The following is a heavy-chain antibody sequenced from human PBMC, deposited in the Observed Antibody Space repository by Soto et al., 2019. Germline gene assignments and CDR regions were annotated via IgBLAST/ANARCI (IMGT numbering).Heavy chain of an antibody. J-gene: IGHJ4*02. CDR2: ISAYNGNT. V-gene: IGHV1-18*01. CDR1: GYTFTSYG. D-gene: IGHD3-10*01. Sequence: ASVKVSCKASGYTFTSYGSSWVRQAPGQGLEWMGWISAYNGNTNYAQKLQGRVTMTTDTSTSTAYMELRSLRSDDTAVYYCARYYGSGSFSAGFDYWGQGTLVTVSS. CDR3: ARYYGSGSFSAGFDY.